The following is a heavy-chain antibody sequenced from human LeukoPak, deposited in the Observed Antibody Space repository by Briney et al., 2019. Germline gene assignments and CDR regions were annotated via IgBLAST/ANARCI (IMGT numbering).Heavy chain of an antibody. CDR2: IDPSDSYT. CDR3: ARHGGGSYYYFDY. D-gene: IGHD1-26*01. J-gene: IGHJ4*02. CDR1: GYSFTTYW. V-gene: IGHV5-10-1*01. Sequence: GESLKISCKGSGYSFTTYWISWVRQMPGKGLEWMGRIDPSDSYTSYSPSFQGHVTISADNSINTVYLQWNSLKASDTAMYYCARHGGGSYYYFDYWGQGTLVTVSA.